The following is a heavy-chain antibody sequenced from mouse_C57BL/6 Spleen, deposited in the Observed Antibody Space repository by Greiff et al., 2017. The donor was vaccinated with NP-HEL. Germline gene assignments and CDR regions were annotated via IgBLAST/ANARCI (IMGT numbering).Heavy chain of an antibody. Sequence: EVHLVESGGGLVKPGGSLKLSCAASGFTFSSYAMSWVRQTPEKRLEWVATISDGGSYTYYPDNVKGRFTISRDNAKNNLYLQMSHLKSEDTAMYYCARVKDYYGSSEYFDVWGTGTTVTVSS. CDR1: GFTFSSYA. CDR2: ISDGGSYT. J-gene: IGHJ1*03. V-gene: IGHV5-4*01. CDR3: ARVKDYYGSSEYFDV. D-gene: IGHD1-1*01.